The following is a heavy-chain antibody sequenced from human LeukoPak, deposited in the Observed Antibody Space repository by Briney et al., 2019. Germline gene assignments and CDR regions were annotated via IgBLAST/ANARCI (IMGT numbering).Heavy chain of an antibody. Sequence: ASVKVSCKTFGYTFSSSGIGWVRQVPGQGLEWMGWVDGDNGNTQYADSLWSRVTLTIDPPTSTSYMELRRLRSDDTAVYYCARDEDWVVDYRGQGTPVTVSS. CDR1: GYTFSSSG. J-gene: IGHJ4*02. CDR2: VDGDNGNT. D-gene: IGHD3/OR15-3a*01. V-gene: IGHV1-18*01. CDR3: ARDEDWVVDY.